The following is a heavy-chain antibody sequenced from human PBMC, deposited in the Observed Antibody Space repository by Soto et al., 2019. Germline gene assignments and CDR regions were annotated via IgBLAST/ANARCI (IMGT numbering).Heavy chain of an antibody. V-gene: IGHV1-18*03. J-gene: IGHJ4*02. Sequence: QVQLVQSGAELKKPGASVKVSCKASGYTFTNHGISWVRQAPGQGLEWVGWVSGYNDKTKSAQKFQGRVTMTTDTSTITGYMELRSLRSDDMAIYFCARDFYPVAYFFDYWRQGTLVTVSS. CDR1: GYTFTNHG. D-gene: IGHD2-21*01. CDR2: VSGYNDKT. CDR3: ARDFYPVAYFFDY.